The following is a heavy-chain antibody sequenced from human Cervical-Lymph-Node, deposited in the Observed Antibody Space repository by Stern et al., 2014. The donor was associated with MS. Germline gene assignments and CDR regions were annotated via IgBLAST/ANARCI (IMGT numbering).Heavy chain of an antibody. D-gene: IGHD3-3*01. J-gene: IGHJ5*02. Sequence: QVQLVQSGAEVTKPGASVKVSCKVSGYTLTELSVHWVRQAPGKGLEWMGSFDPEDGKTISAQKVQGRVTMTEDTSTDTAYMELSSLRSEDTAVYYCATVLRRTSLCGVIVSWFDPWGQGTLVTVSS. CDR1: GYTLTELS. CDR3: ATVLRRTSLCGVIVSWFDP. CDR2: FDPEDGKT. V-gene: IGHV1-24*01.